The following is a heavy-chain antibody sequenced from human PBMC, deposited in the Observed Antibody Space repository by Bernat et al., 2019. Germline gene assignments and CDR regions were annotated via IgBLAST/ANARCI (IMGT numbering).Heavy chain of an antibody. CDR3: VRFHPGSSWYQGAAFNM. J-gene: IGHJ3*02. D-gene: IGHD6-13*01. CDR2: IKHDGGER. CDR1: GLTFRNYW. V-gene: IGHV3-7*01. Sequence: EVQLVESGGGLVQPGGSLRLSCAATGLTFRNYWMSWVRQAPGKGLEWVANIKHDGGERNYVDSVKGRFTISRDNAKNSLFLQMSSLRAEDTAVYYCVRFHPGSSWYQGAAFNMWGQGTMVTVSS.